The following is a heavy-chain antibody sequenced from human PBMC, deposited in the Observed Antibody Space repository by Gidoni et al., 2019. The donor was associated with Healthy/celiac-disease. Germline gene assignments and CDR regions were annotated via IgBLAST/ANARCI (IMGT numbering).Heavy chain of an antibody. J-gene: IGHJ5*02. CDR1: GFTFSSSS. V-gene: IGHV3-21*01. D-gene: IGHD1-26*01. CDR3: ARDGSGSYYGLNWFDP. Sequence: EVQLVESGGGLVKPGGSLRLSCAASGFTFSSSSMNWVRQAPGKGLEWVSSISSSSSYIYYADSVKGRFTISRDNAKNSLYLQMNSLRAEDTAVYYCARDGSGSYYGLNWFDPWGQGTLVTVSS. CDR2: ISSSSSYI.